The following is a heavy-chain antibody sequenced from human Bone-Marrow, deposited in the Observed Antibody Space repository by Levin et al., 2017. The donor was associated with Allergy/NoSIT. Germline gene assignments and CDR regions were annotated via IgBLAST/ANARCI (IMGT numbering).Heavy chain of an antibody. Sequence: GGSLRLSCAASGFTFSSYGMHWVRQAPGKGLEWVAVISYDGSNKYYADSVKGRFTISRDNSKNTLYLQMNSLRAEDTAVYYCARPIAADGEREVSGSPYYYYYGMDVWGQGTTVTVSS. CDR3: ARPIAADGEREVSGSPYYYYYGMDV. D-gene: IGHD6-13*01. CDR1: GFTFSSYG. V-gene: IGHV3-30*03. J-gene: IGHJ6*02. CDR2: ISYDGSNK.